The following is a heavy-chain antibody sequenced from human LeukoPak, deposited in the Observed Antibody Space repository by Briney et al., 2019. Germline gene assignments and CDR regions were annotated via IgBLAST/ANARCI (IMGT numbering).Heavy chain of an antibody. CDR1: GFTFDDYA. Sequence: GRSLRLSCAASGFTFDDYAMHWVRQAPGKGLEWVSGISWNSGSIGYADSVKGRFTISRDNAKNSLYLQMNSLRAEDTALYYCAKSREYYYYGMDVWGQGTTVTVSS. CDR2: ISWNSGSI. J-gene: IGHJ6*02. CDR3: AKSREYYYYGMDV. V-gene: IGHV3-9*01.